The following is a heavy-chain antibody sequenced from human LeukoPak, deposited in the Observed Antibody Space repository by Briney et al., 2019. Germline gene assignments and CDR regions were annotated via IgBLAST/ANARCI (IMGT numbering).Heavy chain of an antibody. D-gene: IGHD3-9*01. CDR2: IWYDGSNK. CDR3: ARARVLRYFDWSSFDY. J-gene: IGHJ4*02. V-gene: IGHV3-33*08. CDR1: GFTFSSYA. Sequence: GGSLRLSCAASGFTFSSYAMSWVRQAPGKGLEWVAVIWYDGSNKYYADSVNGRFTISRDKSKNTLYLQMTSLRAEDTAVYYCARARVLRYFDWSSFDYWGQGTLVTVSS.